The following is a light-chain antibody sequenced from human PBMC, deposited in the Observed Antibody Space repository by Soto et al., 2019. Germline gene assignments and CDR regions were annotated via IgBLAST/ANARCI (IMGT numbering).Light chain of an antibody. CDR3: QQYGSSST. V-gene: IGKV3-11*01. Sequence: EIVLTQSPATLSLSPGERATLSCRASQSVSSYLAWYQQKPGQAPRLLISDASNRATGIPARFSGSGSGTDFTLTISTLEPEDSAVYYCQQYGSSSTFGQGTKVDI. CDR2: DAS. J-gene: IGKJ1*01. CDR1: QSVSSY.